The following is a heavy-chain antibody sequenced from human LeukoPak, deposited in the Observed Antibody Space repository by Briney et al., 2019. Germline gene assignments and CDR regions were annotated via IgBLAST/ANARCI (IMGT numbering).Heavy chain of an antibody. V-gene: IGHV4-39*01. CDR3: ARGPLRWSDY. J-gene: IGHJ4*02. CDR2: VYYSGST. CDR1: GGSITSSSYY. Sequence: SETLSLTCTVSGGSITSSSYYWGWIRQPPGKGLECIGSVYYSGSTYYNPSLKSRVTISVDTSKNLFSLKVSSVTAADTAVYYCARGPLRWSDYWGQGTLVTVSS.